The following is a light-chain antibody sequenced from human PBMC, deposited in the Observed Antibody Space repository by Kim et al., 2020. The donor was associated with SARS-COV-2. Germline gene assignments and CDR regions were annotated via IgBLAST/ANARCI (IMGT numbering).Light chain of an antibody. CDR3: QQYDNSPYT. Sequence: SPEDRATLSCRASQRVSSIYLAWYQQKPGQAPRLLIYGASNRATGIPDRFSGSASGTDFTLTISRLEPEDFALYYCQQYDNSPYTFGQGTKLEI. CDR2: GAS. V-gene: IGKV3-20*01. CDR1: QRVSSIY. J-gene: IGKJ2*01.